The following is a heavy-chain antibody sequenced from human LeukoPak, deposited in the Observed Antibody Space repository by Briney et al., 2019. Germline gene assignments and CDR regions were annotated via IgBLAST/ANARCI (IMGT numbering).Heavy chain of an antibody. Sequence: GGSLRLSCAASGFTFSIYWMKSVRQAPGKGLEWVASIKQDESEKYYVPSVKGRFNISRDNAKTSLYLQMNSLRVEDTAVYYCARAGLPWALDYWGQGTLVTVSS. J-gene: IGHJ4*02. CDR1: GFTFSIYW. CDR2: IKQDESEK. D-gene: IGHD5-12*01. V-gene: IGHV3-7*01. CDR3: ARAGLPWALDY.